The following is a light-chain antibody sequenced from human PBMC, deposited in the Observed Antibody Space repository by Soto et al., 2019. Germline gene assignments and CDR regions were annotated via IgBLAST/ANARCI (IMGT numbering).Light chain of an antibody. V-gene: IGKV1-17*03. CDR2: AVS. J-gene: IGKJ4*01. CDR1: QDINNH. CDR3: LQHEDYPLT. Sequence: DIRMTQSPSAMSASVGDRVTITCRASQDINNHLAWFQQKPGKVPKRLIYAVSTLQSGVPSRFSGSGSGTEFTLTISSLQPEDFATYYCLQHEDYPLTFGGGTKVDIK.